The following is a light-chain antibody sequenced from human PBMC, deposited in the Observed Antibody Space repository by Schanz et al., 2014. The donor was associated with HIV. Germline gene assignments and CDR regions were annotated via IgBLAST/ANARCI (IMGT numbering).Light chain of an antibody. Sequence: IQMPQSPATLYASVGDRVTITCRTSQSIGNSLAWLQQKPGRAPKVLIYKASTLESGVPSTFRGSGSGTDFTLTISSLQPDDFATYYCQHYYSYPYTFGQGTEVEIK. CDR1: QSIGNS. V-gene: IGKV1-5*03. CDR3: QHYYSYPYT. J-gene: IGKJ2*01. CDR2: KAS.